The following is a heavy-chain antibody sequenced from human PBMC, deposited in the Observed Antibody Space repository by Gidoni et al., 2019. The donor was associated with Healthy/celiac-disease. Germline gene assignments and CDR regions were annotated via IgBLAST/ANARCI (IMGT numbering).Heavy chain of an antibody. CDR2: ISGSGGST. J-gene: IGHJ1*01. CDR3: AKDLRAWGSSSWYRGYFQH. Sequence: EVQLVESGGGLVQPGGSLRLSCAASGFTFSSYALSWVRQAPGKGLEWVSPISGSGGSTYYAYSVKGRFTISRDNSKNTLYLQMNSLRAEDTAVYYCAKDLRAWGSSSWYRGYFQHWGQGTLVTVSS. V-gene: IGHV3-23*04. D-gene: IGHD6-13*01. CDR1: GFTFSSYA.